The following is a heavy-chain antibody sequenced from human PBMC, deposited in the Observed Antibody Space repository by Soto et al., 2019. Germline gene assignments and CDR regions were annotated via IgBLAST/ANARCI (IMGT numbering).Heavy chain of an antibody. CDR1: GGSISSGGYS. V-gene: IGHV4-30-2*01. Sequence: QLQLQESGPGLVKPSQTLSLTCAVSGGSISSGGYSWSWIRQPPGKGLEWIGYIYHSGSTYYNPSLKSRVTISVDRSKNQFSLKLGSVTAADTAVYYCARGDSYTNRYDYWGQGTLVTVSS. CDR2: IYHSGST. D-gene: IGHD5-18*01. CDR3: ARGDSYTNRYDY. J-gene: IGHJ4*02.